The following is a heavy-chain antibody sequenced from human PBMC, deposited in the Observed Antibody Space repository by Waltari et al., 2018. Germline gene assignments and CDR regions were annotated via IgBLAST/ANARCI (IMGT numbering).Heavy chain of an antibody. D-gene: IGHD1-26*01. CDR1: GGSFSGYY. CDR2: INHSGST. J-gene: IGHJ4*02. Sequence: QVQLQQWGAGLLKPSETLSLTCAVYGGSFSGYYWSWIRQPPGKGLEWIGEINHSGSTTYNPALKSRVTISVDTSKNQFSLKLSSVTAADTAVYYCARGRLGNFDYWGQGTLVTVSS. CDR3: ARGRLGNFDY. V-gene: IGHV4-34*01.